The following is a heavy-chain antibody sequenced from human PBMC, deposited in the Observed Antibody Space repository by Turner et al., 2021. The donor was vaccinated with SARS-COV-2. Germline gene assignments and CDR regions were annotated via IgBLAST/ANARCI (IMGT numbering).Heavy chain of an antibody. J-gene: IGHJ4*02. Sequence: QVQLQQLGAGLLKPSETLSLTCAVYGGSFSGYYWSFLRQPPGKGLEWIGEINHSGNTNYNPSLQSRVITSVDTSKNHFSLKLTSVTAADTAVYYCARGRDDYIWGSPTPTYYFDYWGQGTLVTVSS. CDR2: INHSGNT. V-gene: IGHV4-34*01. CDR1: GGSFSGYY. CDR3: ARGRDDYIWGSPTPTYYFDY. D-gene: IGHD3-16*01.